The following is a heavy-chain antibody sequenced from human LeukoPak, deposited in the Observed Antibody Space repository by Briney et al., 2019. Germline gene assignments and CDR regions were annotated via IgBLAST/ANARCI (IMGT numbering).Heavy chain of an antibody. CDR1: GFTFSSYW. CDR2: INSDGSST. V-gene: IGHV3-74*01. D-gene: IGHD3-10*01. Sequence: QPGGSLRLSCAASGFTFSSYWMHWVRQAPGKGLVWVSRINSDGSSTSHADSVKGRFTISRDNSKNTLDLQMNSLRAEDTAVYYCAKCLYYGSGSLYYYYMDVWGKGTTVTISS. CDR3: AKCLYYGSGSLYYYYMDV. J-gene: IGHJ6*03.